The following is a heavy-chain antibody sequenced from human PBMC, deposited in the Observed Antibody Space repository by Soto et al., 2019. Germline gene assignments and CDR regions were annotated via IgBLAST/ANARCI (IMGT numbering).Heavy chain of an antibody. CDR1: GGSISSYY. V-gene: IGHV4-4*07. CDR3: ARGMIVVVADAFDI. CDR2: IYTSGST. D-gene: IGHD3-22*01. J-gene: IGHJ3*02. Sequence: SETLSLTCTVSGGSISSYYWSWIRQPAGKGLEWIGRIYTSGSTNYNPSLKSRVTMSVDTSKNQFSLKLSSVTAADTAVYYCARGMIVVVADAFDIWGQGTMVTVSS.